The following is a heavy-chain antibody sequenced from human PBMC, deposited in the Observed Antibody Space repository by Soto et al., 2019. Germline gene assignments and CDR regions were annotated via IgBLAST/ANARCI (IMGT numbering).Heavy chain of an antibody. CDR1: GYTFTSYG. V-gene: IGHV1-18*04. CDR2: INPLTGDT. CDR3: GRDLIYDVLTGLYYYFGMDV. D-gene: IGHD3-9*01. Sequence: ASVKVSCKASGYTFTSYGISWVRQAPGQGLEWIGWINPLTGDTTYAQNFQDRVTMTTDTSIGTAYMELSRLRSDDTAVFYCGRDLIYDVLTGLYYYFGMDVWGQGTTVTVSS. J-gene: IGHJ6*02.